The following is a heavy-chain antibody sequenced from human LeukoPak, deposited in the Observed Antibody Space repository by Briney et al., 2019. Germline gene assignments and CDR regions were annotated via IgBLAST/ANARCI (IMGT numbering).Heavy chain of an antibody. CDR2: INPNSGGT. D-gene: IGHD3-3*01. V-gene: IGHV1-2*02. J-gene: IGHJ4*02. Sequence: ASVKVSCKASGYTFTGYYMHWVRQAPGQGLEWMGWINPNSGGTNYAQKFQGRVTMTRDTSISTAYMELSRLRSDDTAVYYCARASRRFLEWLPTGAYLFDYWGQGTLVTVSS. CDR3: ARASRRFLEWLPTGAYLFDY. CDR1: GYTFTGYY.